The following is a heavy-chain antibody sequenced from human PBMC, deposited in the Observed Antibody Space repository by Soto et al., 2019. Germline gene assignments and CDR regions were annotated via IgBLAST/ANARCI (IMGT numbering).Heavy chain of an antibody. CDR1: GYTFTSYG. CDR2: MNPNSGNT. J-gene: IGHJ6*03. Sequence: GASVKVSCKASGYTFTSYGISWVRQAPGQGLEWMGWMNPNSGNTGYAQKLQGRVTMTRNTSISTAYMELSSLRSEDTAVYYCARGRRVAADNYYYYMDVWGKGTTVTVSS. D-gene: IGHD2-15*01. V-gene: IGHV1-8*02. CDR3: ARGRRVAADNYYYYMDV.